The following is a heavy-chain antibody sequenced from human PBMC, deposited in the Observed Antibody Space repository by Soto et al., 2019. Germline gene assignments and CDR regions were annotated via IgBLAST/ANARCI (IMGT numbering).Heavy chain of an antibody. CDR3: AKDYSTVTTDPLSVVLFDY. J-gene: IGHJ4*02. V-gene: IGHV3-23*01. D-gene: IGHD4-17*01. CDR1: GFTFSSYA. Sequence: PGGSLSLSWAASGFTFSSYAMSWVRQAPGKGLEWVSIITSDGRTYYADPVKGRFTISRDNSKNTVYLQMNSLRAEDTAVYYCAKDYSTVTTDPLSVVLFDYWGQGA. CDR2: ITSDGRT.